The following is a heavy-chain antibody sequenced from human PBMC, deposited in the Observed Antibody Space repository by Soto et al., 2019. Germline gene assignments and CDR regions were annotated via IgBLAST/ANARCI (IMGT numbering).Heavy chain of an antibody. CDR1: GFTFSSYD. J-gene: IGHJ3*02. CDR3: ARGYIGGSYRYDAFDI. V-gene: IGHV3-13*01. Sequence: EVQLVESGGGLVQPGGSLRLSCAASGFTFSSYDMHWVRQATGKGLEWVSAIGTAGDTYYPGSVKGRFTISRENAKNSFYLQMNSLRAGDTAVYYCARGYIGGSYRYDAFDIWGQGTMVTVSS. CDR2: IGTAGDT. D-gene: IGHD3-16*02.